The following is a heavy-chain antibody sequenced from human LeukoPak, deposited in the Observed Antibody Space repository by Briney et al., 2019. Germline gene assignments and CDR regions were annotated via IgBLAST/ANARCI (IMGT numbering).Heavy chain of an antibody. D-gene: IGHD6-13*01. CDR2: ISSSGSTI. V-gene: IGHV3-48*03. J-gene: IGHJ4*02. CDR3: GRGGKVEQLVLAR. Sequence: PGGSLRLSCAASGFTFSVFELNWVRQAPGKGLEWVSYISSSGSTIYYTDSMKGRFTISRDNAKNSLYLQMNSLRAEDTAVYYCGRGGKVEQLVLARWGQGSLVTVSS. CDR1: GFTFSVFE.